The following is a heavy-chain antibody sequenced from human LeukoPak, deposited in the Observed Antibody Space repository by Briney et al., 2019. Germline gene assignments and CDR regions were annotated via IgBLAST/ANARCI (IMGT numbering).Heavy chain of an antibody. Sequence: SGTLSLTCAVSGGSISSSNWWSWVRQPPGKGLEWIGEIYHSGSTYYNPSLKSRGTISVDTSKNQFSLKLSSVTAADTAVYYCASPPAGMDAFDIWGQGTMVTVSS. CDR3: ASPPAGMDAFDI. CDR2: IYHSGST. D-gene: IGHD2-2*01. J-gene: IGHJ3*02. V-gene: IGHV4-4*02. CDR1: GGSISSSNW.